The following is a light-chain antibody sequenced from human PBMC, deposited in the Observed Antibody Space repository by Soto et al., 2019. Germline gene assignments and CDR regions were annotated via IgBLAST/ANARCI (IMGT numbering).Light chain of an antibody. V-gene: IGKV3-20*01. Sequence: EIVLTQSPGTLSLSPGEGATLSCRGSQSVSSSYISWYKQSPGQTPSLLIYGASTTATGIPDRFRGTGSGTAFTLTIRRLEPEDFAVYDCQQYGSSITFGQGTRLEIK. CDR3: QQYGSSIT. CDR2: GAS. CDR1: QSVSSSY. J-gene: IGKJ5*01.